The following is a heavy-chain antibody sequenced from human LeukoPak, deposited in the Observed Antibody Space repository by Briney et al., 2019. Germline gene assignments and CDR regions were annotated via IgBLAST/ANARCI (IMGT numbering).Heavy chain of an antibody. J-gene: IGHJ4*02. V-gene: IGHV1-2*02. CDR2: INPNSGGT. Sequence: ASVKVSCKASGYTFTGYYMHWVRQAPGQGLEWMGWINPNSGGTNYAQKFQGRVTMTRDTSISTAYMELGRLRSDDTAVYYCARDLPKTGYYDILTGYLDYWGQGTLVTVSS. D-gene: IGHD3-9*01. CDR3: ARDLPKTGYYDILTGYLDY. CDR1: GYTFTGYY.